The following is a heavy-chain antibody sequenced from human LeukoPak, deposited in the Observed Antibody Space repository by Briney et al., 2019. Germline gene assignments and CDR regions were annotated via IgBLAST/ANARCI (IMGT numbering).Heavy chain of an antibody. CDR3: ARDYGRSRDYGMDV. D-gene: IGHD3-10*01. CDR2: ISSDWTTT. V-gene: IGHV3-74*01. Sequence: GGSLRLSCPVSEITFSKYWIHWVRQAPGKGLLWVSRISSDWTTTTYADSVKGRFTISRDNAKNTLYLQMNSLRAEDTAVYYCARDYGRSRDYGMDVWGQGTTVTVSS. J-gene: IGHJ6*02. CDR1: EITFSKYW.